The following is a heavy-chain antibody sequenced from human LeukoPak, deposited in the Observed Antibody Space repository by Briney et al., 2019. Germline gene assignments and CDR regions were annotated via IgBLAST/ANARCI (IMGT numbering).Heavy chain of an antibody. CDR2: IYSGGST. CDR1: GFTVSSNY. V-gene: IGHV3-66*01. D-gene: IGHD2/OR15-2a*01. CDR3: ARSFSKGDYYYYYIDV. J-gene: IGHJ6*03. Sequence: GGSLRLSCAASGFTVSSNYMSWVRQAPGKGLEWVSVIYSGGSTYYADSVKGRFTISRDNSKNTLYLQMNSLRAEDTALYYCARSFSKGDYYYYYIDVWGKGTTVTVSS.